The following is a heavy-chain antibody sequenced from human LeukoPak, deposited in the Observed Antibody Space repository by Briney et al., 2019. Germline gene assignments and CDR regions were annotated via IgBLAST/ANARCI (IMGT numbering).Heavy chain of an antibody. CDR1: GFTFSSYS. CDR3: ARQSYYDSSGYYSPY. D-gene: IGHD3-22*01. Sequence: PGGSLRPSCAASGFTFSSYSMNWVRQAPGKGLEWVSSIRSSSSYIYYADSVEGRFTISRDNAKNSLYLQMNSLRAEDTAVYYCARQSYYDSSGYYSPYWGQGTLVTVSS. J-gene: IGHJ4*02. V-gene: IGHV3-21*01. CDR2: IRSSSSYI.